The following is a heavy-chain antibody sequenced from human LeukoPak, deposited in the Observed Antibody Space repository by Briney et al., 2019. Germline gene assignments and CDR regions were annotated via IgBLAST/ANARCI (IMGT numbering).Heavy chain of an antibody. D-gene: IGHD2-2*01. J-gene: IGHJ6*04. CDR3: AREYCSSTSCYLDV. V-gene: IGHV3-23*01. CDR1: GFTFSSYA. CDR2: ISGSGGST. Sequence: GGSLRLSCAASGFTFSSYAMSWVRQAPGKGLEWVSAISGSGGSTYYADSVKGRFTISRDNAKNSLYLQMNSLRAEDTALYHCAREYCSSTSCYLDVWGKGTTVTVSS.